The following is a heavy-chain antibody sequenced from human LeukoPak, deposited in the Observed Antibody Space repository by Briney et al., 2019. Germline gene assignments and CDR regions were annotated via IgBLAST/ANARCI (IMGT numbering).Heavy chain of an antibody. V-gene: IGHV5-10-1*01. Sequence: GESLKIPCQGSGSSFTSYWISWVRQLPGKGLEWMGRVDPSDSYTNYSPSFQGHVSISADKSISTAYLQWRSLKASDTAMYYCASLFRDDVFDIWGQGTMVTVSS. CDR1: GSSFTSYW. CDR2: VDPSDSYT. CDR3: ASLFRDDVFDI. D-gene: IGHD3-10*01. J-gene: IGHJ3*02.